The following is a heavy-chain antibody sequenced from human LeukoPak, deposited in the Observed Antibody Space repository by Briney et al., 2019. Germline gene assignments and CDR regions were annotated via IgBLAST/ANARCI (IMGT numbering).Heavy chain of an antibody. CDR1: GGTFSSYA. Sequence: SVKVSCKASGGTFSSYAISWVRQAPGQGLEWMGRIIPILGIANYAQKFQGRVTITADKSTSTAYMELSSLRSEDTAVYYCARQGGTFPYVTYSDYWGQGTLVTVSS. J-gene: IGHJ4*02. V-gene: IGHV1-69*04. D-gene: IGHD3-16*01. CDR2: IIPILGIA. CDR3: ARQGGTFPYVTYSDY.